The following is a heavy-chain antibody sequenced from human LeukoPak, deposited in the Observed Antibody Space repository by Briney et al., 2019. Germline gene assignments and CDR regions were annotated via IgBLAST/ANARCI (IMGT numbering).Heavy chain of an antibody. V-gene: IGHV4-59*08. CDR3: ARHVETITGTPIDAFDI. CDR2: IYHSGST. D-gene: IGHD1/OR15-1a*01. J-gene: IGHJ3*02. CDR1: NYPLSHFY. Sequence: SETLSLACNVSNYPLSHFYWSWLRQSPGKGLEWIGYIYHSGSTNHNPSLKSRVTISVDTSKNQFSLKLSSVTAADTAVYYCARHVETITGTPIDAFDIWGQGTMVTVSS.